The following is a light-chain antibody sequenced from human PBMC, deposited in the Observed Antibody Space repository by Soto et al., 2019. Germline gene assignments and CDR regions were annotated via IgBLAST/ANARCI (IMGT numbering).Light chain of an antibody. J-gene: IGLJ2*01. CDR1: SSDVGSYNL. CDR2: EGS. V-gene: IGLV2-23*01. CDR3: CSFAGSDTVI. Sequence: QSALTQPASVSGSPGQSITISCTGTSSDVGSYNLVSWYQQHPGKPHKLLIYEGSKRPSGVSDRFSGSKSGNMASLTISGLQAEDEADYYCCSFAGSDTVIFGGGTKLTVL.